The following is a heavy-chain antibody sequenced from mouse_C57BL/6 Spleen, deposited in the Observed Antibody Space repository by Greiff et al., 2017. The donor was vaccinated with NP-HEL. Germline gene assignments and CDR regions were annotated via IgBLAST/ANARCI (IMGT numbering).Heavy chain of an antibody. CDR3: ARYYGSSGFDY. Sequence: VQLQQSGAELVKPGASVKLSCKASGYTFTSYWMQWVKQRPGQGLEWIGEIDPSDSYTNYNQKFKGKATLTVDTSSSTAYMQLSSLTSADSAVYDCARYYGSSGFDYWGQGTTLTVSS. CDR2: IDPSDSYT. D-gene: IGHD1-1*01. V-gene: IGHV1-50*01. J-gene: IGHJ2*01. CDR1: GYTFTSYW.